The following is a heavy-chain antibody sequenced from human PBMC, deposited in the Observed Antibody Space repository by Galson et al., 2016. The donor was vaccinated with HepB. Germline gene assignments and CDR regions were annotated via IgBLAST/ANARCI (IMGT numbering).Heavy chain of an antibody. D-gene: IGHD7-27*01. Sequence: QSGAEVKKPGESLKISCKGSGYSLTKYWIGWVRQLPGKGLEWMGIIYPGDSDTRYSPSFQGQVTISADKSINTVYLQWSSLKASDTAMHYCASSWGSSWYFDLWGRGTVVTVSP. J-gene: IGHJ2*01. CDR1: GYSLTKYW. V-gene: IGHV5-51*01. CDR2: IYPGDSDT. CDR3: ASSWGSSWYFDL.